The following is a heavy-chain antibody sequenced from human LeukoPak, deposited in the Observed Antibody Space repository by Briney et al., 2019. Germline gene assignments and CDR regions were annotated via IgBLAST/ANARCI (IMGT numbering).Heavy chain of an antibody. J-gene: IGHJ4*02. CDR1: GGSISSYY. V-gene: IGHV4-59*01. Sequence: PSETLSLTCTVSGGSISSYYWSWIRQPPGKGLEWIGYIYYSGSTNYNPPLKSRVTISVDTSKNQFSLKLSSVTAADTAVYYCARDSVGATSGHYFDYWGQGTLVTVSS. CDR3: ARDSVGATSGHYFDY. D-gene: IGHD1-26*01. CDR2: IYYSGST.